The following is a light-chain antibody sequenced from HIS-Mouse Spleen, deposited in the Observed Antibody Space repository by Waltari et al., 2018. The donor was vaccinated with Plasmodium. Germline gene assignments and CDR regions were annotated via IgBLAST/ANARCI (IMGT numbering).Light chain of an antibody. CDR1: VLAKKY. V-gene: IGLV3-27*01. CDR2: QDS. Sequence: SYELTQPSSVSVSPGQTARITCSGDVLAKKYARWVQQKPGQAPVLVIYQDSERPSGIPDRFSGSSSGTTVTLTISGAQVEDEADYYCYSAADNNRVFGGGTKLTVL. J-gene: IGLJ3*02. CDR3: YSAADNNRV.